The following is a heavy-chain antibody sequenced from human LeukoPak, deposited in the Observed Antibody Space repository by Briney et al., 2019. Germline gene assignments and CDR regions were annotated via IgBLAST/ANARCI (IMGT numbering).Heavy chain of an antibody. D-gene: IGHD6-6*01. CDR3: ARDRYSTSLGATCLDY. CDR2: ISSSSSYI. V-gene: IGHV3-21*01. Sequence: PGGSLRLSCAASGFTFSSYSMNWVRQAPGKGLEWVSSISSSSSYIYYADSVKGRFTISRDNAKNSLYLQMNSLRAEDTAVYYCARDRYSTSLGATCLDYWGQGTLVTVSS. CDR1: GFTFSSYS. J-gene: IGHJ4*02.